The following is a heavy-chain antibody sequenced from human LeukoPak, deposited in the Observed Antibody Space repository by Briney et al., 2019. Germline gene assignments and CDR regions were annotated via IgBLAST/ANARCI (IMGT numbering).Heavy chain of an antibody. J-gene: IGHJ4*02. CDR2: IIPIFGTA. CDR3: ARDTNYGGMQGIFDY. V-gene: IGHV1-69*13. D-gene: IGHD3-10*01. CDR1: GGTFSSYA. Sequence: SVKVSCKASGGTFSSYAISWVRQAPGQGLEWIGGIIPIFGTANYAQKFQGRVTITADESTSTAYMELSSLRSEDTAVYYCARDTNYGGMQGIFDYWGQGTLVTVSS.